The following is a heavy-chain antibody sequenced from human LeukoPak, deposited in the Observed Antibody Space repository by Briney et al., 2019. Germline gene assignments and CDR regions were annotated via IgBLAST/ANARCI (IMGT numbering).Heavy chain of an antibody. J-gene: IGHJ4*02. CDR2: LYSDGNT. CDR3: ARGVEPLAANTLAY. V-gene: IGHV3-53*01. CDR1: GFTVITND. Sequence: GGSLRLSCAAPGFTVITNDMTWVRQAPGKGLEWVSVLYSDGNTKYADSVQGRFTISRDNSKNTPYLEMNSLSPDDTAVYYCARGVEPLAANTLAYWGQGTLVTVSS. D-gene: IGHD1-14*01.